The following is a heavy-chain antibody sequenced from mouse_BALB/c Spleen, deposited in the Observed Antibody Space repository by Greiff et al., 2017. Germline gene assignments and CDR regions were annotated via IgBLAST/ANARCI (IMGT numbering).Heavy chain of an antibody. J-gene: IGHJ4*01. CDR2: INPSTGYT. CDR3: ARLREGYYAMDY. CDR1: GYTFTSYW. Sequence: VQLQQSGAELAKPGASVKMSCKASGYTFTSYWMHWVKQRPGQGLEWIGYINPSTGYTEYNQKFKDKATLTADKSSSTAYMQLSSLTSEDSAVYYCARLREGYYAMDYWGQGTSVTVSS. V-gene: IGHV1-7*01.